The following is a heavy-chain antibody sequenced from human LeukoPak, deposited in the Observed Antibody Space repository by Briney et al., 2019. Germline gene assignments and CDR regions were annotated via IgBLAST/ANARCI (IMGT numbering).Heavy chain of an antibody. CDR1: GYSFTSYW. CDR2: IYPGDSDT. V-gene: IGHV5-51*01. J-gene: IGHJ5*02. D-gene: IGHD2-2*02. CDR3: ARHHCSSTNCYRGGWFDP. Sequence: GASLKISCKGSGYSFTSYWIGWVRQMPGKGLEWMGIIYPGDSDTRYSPSFQGQVTISADKSISTAYLQWSSLKASDTAMYHCARHHCSSTNCYRGGWFDPWGQGTLVTVSS.